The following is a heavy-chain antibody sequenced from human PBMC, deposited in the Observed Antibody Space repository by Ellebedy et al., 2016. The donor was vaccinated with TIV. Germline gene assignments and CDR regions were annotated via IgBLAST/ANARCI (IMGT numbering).Heavy chain of an antibody. V-gene: IGHV4-30-4*01. Sequence: SETLSLXCTVSGGSISSGDYYWSWIRQPPGKGLEWIGYIYYSGSTYYNPSLKSRVTISVDTSKNQFSLKLSSVTAADTAVYYCARGRRCSSSRSNWFDPWGQGTLVTVSS. CDR1: GGSISSGDYY. J-gene: IGHJ5*02. D-gene: IGHD6-13*01. CDR3: ARGRRCSSSRSNWFDP. CDR2: IYYSGST.